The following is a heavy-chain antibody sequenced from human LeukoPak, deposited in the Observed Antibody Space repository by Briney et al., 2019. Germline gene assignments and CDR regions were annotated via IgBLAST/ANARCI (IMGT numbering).Heavy chain of an antibody. CDR3: ARVGSMGYSSGWYDY. Sequence: GRSLRLSCAASGFTFSSYAMHWVRQAPGKGLEWVAVISYDGSNKYYADSVKGRFTISRDNSKNTLYLQVNSLRAEDTAVYYCARVGSMGYSSGWYDYWGQGTLVTVSS. J-gene: IGHJ4*02. V-gene: IGHV3-30-3*01. CDR1: GFTFSSYA. CDR2: ISYDGSNK. D-gene: IGHD6-19*01.